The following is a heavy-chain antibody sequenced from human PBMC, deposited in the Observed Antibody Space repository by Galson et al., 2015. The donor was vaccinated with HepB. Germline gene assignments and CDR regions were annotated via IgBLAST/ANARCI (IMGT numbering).Heavy chain of an antibody. J-gene: IGHJ4*02. CDR3: ARDDITMVRGVYDY. V-gene: IGHV1-18*01. Sequence: SVKVSCKASGYTFTSYGISWVRQAPGQGLEWMGWISAYNGNTNYAQKLQGRVTMTTDTSTSTAYMELRSLRSDDTAVYYCARDDITMVRGVYDYWGQGTLVTVSS. CDR1: GYTFTSYG. D-gene: IGHD3-10*01. CDR2: ISAYNGNT.